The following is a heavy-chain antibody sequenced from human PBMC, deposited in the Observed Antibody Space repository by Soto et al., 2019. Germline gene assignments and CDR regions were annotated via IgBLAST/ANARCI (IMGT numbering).Heavy chain of an antibody. D-gene: IGHD3-22*01. Sequence: GGSLRLSCAASGITFSNYWMEWVRQAPGKGLVWVSRIHSDGITTYYGDSVKGRFTISRDNAKSTVYLQMNSLGAEDTATYHCTLHKFDSSGYVSDYWGQGTLVTVSS. CDR2: IHSDGITT. CDR1: GITFSNYW. CDR3: TLHKFDSSGYVSDY. J-gene: IGHJ4*02. V-gene: IGHV3-74*01.